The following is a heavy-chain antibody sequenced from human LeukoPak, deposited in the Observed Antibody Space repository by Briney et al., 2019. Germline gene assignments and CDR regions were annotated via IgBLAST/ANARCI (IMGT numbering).Heavy chain of an antibody. J-gene: IGHJ6*03. Sequence: PGGSLRLSCAASGFTFSSYGMTWVRQAPGKGPEWVSTIRSSSAEMYYQTTLKGRFTISRDNSKNTLYLQMNSLRAEDTAVYYCAKRRGLELLYYYYMDVWGKGTTVTVSS. V-gene: IGHV3-23*01. D-gene: IGHD1-7*01. CDR3: AKRRGLELLYYYYMDV. CDR1: GFTFSSYG. CDR2: IRSSSAEM.